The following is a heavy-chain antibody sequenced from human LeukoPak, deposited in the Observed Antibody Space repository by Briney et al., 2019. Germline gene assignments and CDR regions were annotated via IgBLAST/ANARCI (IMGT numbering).Heavy chain of an antibody. CDR3: ATLHSSGWYGTFFDY. Sequence: ASVKVSCKASGYTFTSYGISWVRQAPGQGLEWMGWISAYNGNTNYAQKLQGRVTMTTDTSTSTAYMELSRLRSDDTAVYYCATLHSSGWYGTFFDYWGQGTLVTVSS. CDR2: ISAYNGNT. V-gene: IGHV1-18*01. J-gene: IGHJ4*02. CDR1: GYTFTSYG. D-gene: IGHD6-19*01.